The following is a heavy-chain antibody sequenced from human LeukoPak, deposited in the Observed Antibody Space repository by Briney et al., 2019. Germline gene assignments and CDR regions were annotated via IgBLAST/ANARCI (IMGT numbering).Heavy chain of an antibody. J-gene: IGHJ4*02. D-gene: IGHD3-22*01. V-gene: IGHV3-21*01. CDR3: ARAPAVVASFDY. CDR1: GFTFSSYS. Sequence: AGGSLRLSCAASGFTFSSYSMNWVRQAPGKGLELVSSISSSSSYIYYADSVKGRFTISRDNAKNSLYLQMNSLRAEDTAVYYCARAPAVVASFDYWGQGTLVTVSS. CDR2: ISSSSSYI.